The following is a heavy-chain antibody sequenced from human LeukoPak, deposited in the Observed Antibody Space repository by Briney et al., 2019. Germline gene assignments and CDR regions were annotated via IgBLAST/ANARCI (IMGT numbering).Heavy chain of an antibody. CDR1: GFTFSSYW. CDR3: ARMQWLAVYFDY. Sequence: GGSLRLSCAASGFTFSSYWMSWVRQAPGKGLEWVANIKQDGREKYHVDSVKGRFTISRDNAKNSLYLQMNSLRAEDTAVYYCARMQWLAVYFDYWGQGTLVTVSS. J-gene: IGHJ4*02. CDR2: IKQDGREK. V-gene: IGHV3-7*03. D-gene: IGHD6-19*01.